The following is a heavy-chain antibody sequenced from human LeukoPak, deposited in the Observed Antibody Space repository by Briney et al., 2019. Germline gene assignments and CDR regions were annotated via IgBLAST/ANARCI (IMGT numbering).Heavy chain of an antibody. CDR2: IYSGGST. J-gene: IGHJ4*02. Sequence: GGSLRLSCAASGFTVSSNYMSWVRQAPGKGLEWVSVIYSGGSTYYADSVKGRFTISRDNSKNTLYLQMNSLRAEDTAVYYCARGAPYGDGYNWNYWGQGTLVTVSS. CDR3: ARGAPYGDGYNWNY. D-gene: IGHD5-24*01. CDR1: GFTVSSNY. V-gene: IGHV3-66*01.